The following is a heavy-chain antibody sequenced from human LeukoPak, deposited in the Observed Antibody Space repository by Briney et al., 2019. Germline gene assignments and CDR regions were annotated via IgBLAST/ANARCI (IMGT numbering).Heavy chain of an antibody. V-gene: IGHV3-48*01. CDR1: GFTFSSYS. CDR2: ISSSSSTI. D-gene: IGHD1-14*01. CDR3: VKDFSSPYPPVDFQH. Sequence: GGSLRLSCAASGFTFSSYSMNWVRQAPGKGLEWVSYISSSSSTIYYADSVKGRFTISRDNSKNTVDLQMNSLRVEDMARYYCVKDFSSPYPPVDFQHWGRGTLVTVSS. J-gene: IGHJ1*01.